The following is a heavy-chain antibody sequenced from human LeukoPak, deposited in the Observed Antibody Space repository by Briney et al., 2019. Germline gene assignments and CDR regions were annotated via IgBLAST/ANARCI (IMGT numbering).Heavy chain of an antibody. D-gene: IGHD3-3*01. CDR3: ARALSGYDWFDP. Sequence: ASVKVSCKASGYTFTSYYMHWVRQAPGQGLEWMGIINPSGGSTSYAQKFQGRVTMIRDTSTSTVYMELSSLRSEDTAVYYCARALSGYDWFDPWGQGTLVTVSS. CDR1: GYTFTSYY. CDR2: INPSGGST. V-gene: IGHV1-46*01. J-gene: IGHJ5*02.